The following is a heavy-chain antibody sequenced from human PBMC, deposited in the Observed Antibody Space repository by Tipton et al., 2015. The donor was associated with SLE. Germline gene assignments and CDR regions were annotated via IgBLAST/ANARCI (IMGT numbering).Heavy chain of an antibody. J-gene: IGHJ6*02. Sequence: TLSLTCTVSGGSISSHYWSWIRQPPGKGLEWIGYIYYSGSTNYNPSLKSRVTISVDTSKNQFSLKLSSVTAADTAVYYCARAGCSSTSCYHYYYYGMDVWGQGTTVTVSS. CDR1: GGSISSHY. D-gene: IGHD2-2*01. V-gene: IGHV4-59*11. CDR3: ARAGCSSTSCYHYYYYGMDV. CDR2: IYYSGST.